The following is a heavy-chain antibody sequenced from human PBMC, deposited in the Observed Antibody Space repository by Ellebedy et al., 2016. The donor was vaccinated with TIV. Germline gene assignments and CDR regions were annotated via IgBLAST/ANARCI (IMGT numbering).Heavy chain of an antibody. CDR1: GLTFSSHA. CDR3: AQDPVGVGPAFDV. D-gene: IGHD4-23*01. J-gene: IGHJ3*01. V-gene: IGHV3-23*01. CDR2: ITESGGNT. Sequence: GESLKISCAASGLTFSSHAMSWVRQAPGKGLEWVSSITESGGNTYYADPVKGRFTISRDNSKDTLFLQMNSLSAEDTAIYFCAQDPVGVGPAFDVWGQGTMVTVSS.